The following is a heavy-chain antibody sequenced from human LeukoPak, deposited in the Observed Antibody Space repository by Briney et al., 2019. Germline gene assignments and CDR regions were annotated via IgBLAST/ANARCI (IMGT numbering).Heavy chain of an antibody. V-gene: IGHV3-7*01. CDR2: IKEDGSEK. D-gene: IGHD4-17*01. CDR1: GFTFSSYA. CDR3: ARESGGDYHIDH. J-gene: IGHJ4*02. Sequence: LSGGSLRLSCAASGFTFSSYAMHWVRQAPGKGLEWVANIKEDGSEKNYVDSVKGRFTISRDNAKNSLYLQMNSLRAEDTAVYSCARESGGDYHIDHWGQGALVTVSS.